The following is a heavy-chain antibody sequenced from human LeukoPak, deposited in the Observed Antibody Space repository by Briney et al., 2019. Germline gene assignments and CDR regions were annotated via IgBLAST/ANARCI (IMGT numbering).Heavy chain of an antibody. J-gene: IGHJ4*02. CDR1: GGSISSYY. D-gene: IGHD3-22*01. CDR3: ATEKYYYGNSGYYSIDY. CDR2: IYSDWST. V-gene: IGHV4-4*07. Sequence: SETLSLTCTVSGGSISSYYWSWIRQPAGKGLEWIGRIYSDWSTNYNPSLKSRVTMSVDTSKNQFSLKLSSVTAADTAVYYCATEKYYYGNSGYYSIDYWGQGTLVTVSS.